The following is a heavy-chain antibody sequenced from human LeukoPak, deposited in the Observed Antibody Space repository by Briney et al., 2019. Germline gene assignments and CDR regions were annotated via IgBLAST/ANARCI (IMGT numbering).Heavy chain of an antibody. D-gene: IGHD3-10*01. CDR1: GGSISGDY. Sequence: SETLSLTCTVSGGSISGDYWSWIRQPAGTGLEWIGRIYTSGRTIYNPSLKGRVTMSVDTSKNQFSLRLNSVTAADTAVYYCAREGPMEAYYYYYMDVWGKGTTVTVSS. J-gene: IGHJ6*03. CDR3: AREGPMEAYYYYYMDV. CDR2: IYTSGRT. V-gene: IGHV4-4*07.